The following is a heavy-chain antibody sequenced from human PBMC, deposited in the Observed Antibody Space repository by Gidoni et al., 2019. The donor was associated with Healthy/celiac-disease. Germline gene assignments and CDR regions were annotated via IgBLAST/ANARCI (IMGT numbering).Heavy chain of an antibody. CDR3: ARDSEDPERYYYYGMDV. J-gene: IGHJ6*02. D-gene: IGHD1-1*01. CDR2: INPSGGST. Sequence: QVQLVQSGAEVTKPGASVKVSCKASGYTFTSYYMHWVRQAPGQGLEWMGIINPSGGSTSYAQKFQGRVTMTRDTSTSTVYMELSSLRSEDTAVYYCARDSEDPERYYYYGMDVWGQGTTVTVSS. V-gene: IGHV1-46*01. CDR1: GYTFTSYY.